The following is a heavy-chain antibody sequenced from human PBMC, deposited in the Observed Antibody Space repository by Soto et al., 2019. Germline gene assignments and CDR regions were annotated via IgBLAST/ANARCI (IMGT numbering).Heavy chain of an antibody. D-gene: IGHD3-22*01. V-gene: IGHV3-53*02. Sequence: EVQLVETGGGLIQPGGSLRLSCAASGFTVSSNYMSWVRQAPGKGLEWVSVIYSGGSTYYADSVKGRFTISRDNSKNTLYLQMNSLRAEDTAVYYCARVHYYDSSGYYTTLFDYWGQGTLVTVSS. CDR2: IYSGGST. CDR1: GFTVSSNY. J-gene: IGHJ4*02. CDR3: ARVHYYDSSGYYTTLFDY.